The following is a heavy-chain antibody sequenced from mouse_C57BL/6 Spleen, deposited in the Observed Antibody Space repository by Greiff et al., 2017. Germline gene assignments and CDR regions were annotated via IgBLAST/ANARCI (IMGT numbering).Heavy chain of an antibody. V-gene: IGHV3-6*01. J-gene: IGHJ3*01. D-gene: IGHD2-1*01. CDR2: ISYDGSN. CDR1: GYSITSGYY. Sequence: EVQLQESGPGLVKPSQSLSLTCSVTGYSITSGYYWNWIRQFPGNKLEWMGYISYDGSNNYNPSLKNRISITRDTSKNQFFLKLNSVTTEDTATYYCAREGGNYVGAWFAYWGQGTLVTVSA. CDR3: AREGGNYVGAWFAY.